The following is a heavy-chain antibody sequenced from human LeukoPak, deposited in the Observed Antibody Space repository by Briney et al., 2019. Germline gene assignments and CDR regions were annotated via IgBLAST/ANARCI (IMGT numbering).Heavy chain of an antibody. CDR3: ARAPRSGWYWDY. J-gene: IGHJ4*02. CDR1: GYTFTSYV. V-gene: IGHV1-3*01. CDR2: INAGNGDT. D-gene: IGHD6-19*01. Sequence: ASVTVSRTASGYTFTSYVVHWVRQTPGQRLEWMGWINAGNGDTKYSQSFQGRVTITRDASASTAYMEVSSLRSEDTTVYYCARAPRSGWYWDYWGQGTLVTVSS.